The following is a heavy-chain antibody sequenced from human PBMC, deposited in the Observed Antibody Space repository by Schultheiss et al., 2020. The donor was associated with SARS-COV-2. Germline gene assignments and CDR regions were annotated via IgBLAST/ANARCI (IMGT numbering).Heavy chain of an antibody. J-gene: IGHJ3*02. CDR2: IYYSGST. D-gene: IGHD3-16*01. Sequence: SETLSLTCAVYGGSFSGYYWSWIRQPPGKGLEWIGYIYYSGSTNYNPSLKSRVTISVDTSKNQFSLKLSSVTAADTAVYYCARGGGFSDEAFDIWGQGTMVTVSS. CDR1: GGSFSGYY. V-gene: IGHV4-59*12. CDR3: ARGGGFSDEAFDI.